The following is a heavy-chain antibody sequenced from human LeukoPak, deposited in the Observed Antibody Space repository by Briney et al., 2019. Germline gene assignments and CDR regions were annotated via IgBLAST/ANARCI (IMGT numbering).Heavy chain of an antibody. V-gene: IGHV3-30*04. CDR1: GFTFSSYA. CDR2: ISYDGSNK. Sequence: GGSLRLSCAASGFTFSSYAMHWVRRAPGKGLEWVAVISYDGSNKYYADSVKGRFTISRDNSKNTLYLQMNSLRAEDTAVYYCATSYGDYDYYGMDVWGQGTTVTVSS. J-gene: IGHJ6*02. D-gene: IGHD4-17*01. CDR3: ATSYGDYDYYGMDV.